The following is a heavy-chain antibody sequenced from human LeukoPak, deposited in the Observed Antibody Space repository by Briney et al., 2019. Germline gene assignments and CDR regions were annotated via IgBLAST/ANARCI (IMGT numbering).Heavy chain of an antibody. D-gene: IGHD3-9*01. V-gene: IGHV3-23*01. CDR2: ISGSGGST. CDR3: AKFGDILTGYPYYFDY. J-gene: IGHJ4*02. Sequence: GGSLRLSCAASGFTVSSNYMSWVRQAPGKGLEWVSGISGSGGSTYYADSVKGRFTISRDNSKNTLYLQMNGLRAEDTAVYYCAKFGDILTGYPYYFDYWGQGTLVTVSS. CDR1: GFTVSSNY.